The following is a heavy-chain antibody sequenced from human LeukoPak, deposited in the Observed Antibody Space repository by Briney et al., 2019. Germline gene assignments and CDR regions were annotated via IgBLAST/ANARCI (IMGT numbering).Heavy chain of an antibody. D-gene: IGHD5-18*01. CDR1: GGSISSYY. J-gene: IGHJ4*02. Sequence: SETLSLTCTVSGGSISSYYWSWIRQPPGKGLEWIGYIYYSGSTNYNPSLKSRVTISVDPSKNQFSLKLSSVTAADTAVYYCARLGYSYGAIDYWGQGTLVTVSS. CDR2: IYYSGST. V-gene: IGHV4-59*08. CDR3: ARLGYSYGAIDY.